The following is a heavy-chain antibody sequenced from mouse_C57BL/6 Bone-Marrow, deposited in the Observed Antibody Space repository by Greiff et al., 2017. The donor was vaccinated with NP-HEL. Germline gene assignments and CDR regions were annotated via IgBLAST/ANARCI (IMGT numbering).Heavy chain of an antibody. CDR2: IYPGSGNT. V-gene: IGHV1-76*01. J-gene: IGHJ4*01. D-gene: IGHD2-3*01. Sequence: VKLVESGAELVRPGASVKLSCKASGYTFTDYYINWVKQRPGQGLEWIARIYPGSGNTYYNEKFKGKATLTAEKSSSTAYMQLSSLTSEDSAVYFCARRDGYYGDYWGQGTSVTVAS. CDR1: GYTFTDYY. CDR3: ARRDGYYGDY.